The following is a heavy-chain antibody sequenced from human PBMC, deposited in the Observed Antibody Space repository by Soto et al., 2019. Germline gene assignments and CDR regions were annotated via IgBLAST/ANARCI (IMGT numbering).Heavy chain of an antibody. J-gene: IGHJ6*02. CDR1: GFTFSSYG. Sequence: GSLRLSCAASGFTFSSYGMHWVRQAPGKGLEWVAVIWYDGSNKYYADSVKGRFTISRDNSKNTLYLQMNSLRAEDTAVYYCARDSSIAAGYYYYYYGMDVWGQGTTVTVSS. CDR2: IWYDGSNK. CDR3: ARDSSIAAGYYYYYYGMDV. V-gene: IGHV3-33*01. D-gene: IGHD6-13*01.